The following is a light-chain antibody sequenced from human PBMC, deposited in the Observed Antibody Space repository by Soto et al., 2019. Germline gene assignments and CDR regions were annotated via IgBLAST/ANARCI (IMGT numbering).Light chain of an antibody. CDR2: SAS. CDR1: QRVGIN. CDR3: QQYDGWPRT. V-gene: IGKV3-15*01. Sequence: IGITESPATVSVSPGETATLSCRASQRVGINLASYQQKPGQAPRLLIYSASTRASGIPDRFSGSGSGTEFTLTISSLQSEDFAFFYCQQYDGWPRTFGQGTRLEIK. J-gene: IGKJ5*01.